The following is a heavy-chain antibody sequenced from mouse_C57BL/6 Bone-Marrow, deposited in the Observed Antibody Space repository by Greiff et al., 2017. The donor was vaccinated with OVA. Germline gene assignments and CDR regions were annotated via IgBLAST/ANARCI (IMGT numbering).Heavy chain of an antibody. D-gene: IGHD2-5*01. CDR2: IYPGDGDT. V-gene: IGHV1-80*01. CDR3: ARGTYYSNWGFAY. Sequence: VQLVESGAELVKPGASVKISCKASGYAFSSYWMNWVKQRPGKGLEWIGQIYPGDGDTTYNGKFKGKATLTADKSSSTAYMQLSSLTSEDSAVYFCARGTYYSNWGFAYWGQGTLVTVSA. CDR1: GYAFSSYW. J-gene: IGHJ3*01.